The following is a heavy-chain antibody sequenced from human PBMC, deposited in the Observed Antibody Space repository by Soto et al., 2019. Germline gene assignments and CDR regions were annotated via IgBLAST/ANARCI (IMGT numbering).Heavy chain of an antibody. CDR2: INIGNGNT. Sequence: ASVKVSCKASGYTFTSYPIHWVRQAPGQGLEWMGWINIGNGNTQYSQNFQGRVTITRDTSATTAYMELSSLRSEDTAVYYCAREPLCGGKCYLNYFDPWGQGTLVTVS. J-gene: IGHJ5*02. V-gene: IGHV1-3*04. D-gene: IGHD2-15*01. CDR3: AREPLCGGKCYLNYFDP. CDR1: GYTFTSYP.